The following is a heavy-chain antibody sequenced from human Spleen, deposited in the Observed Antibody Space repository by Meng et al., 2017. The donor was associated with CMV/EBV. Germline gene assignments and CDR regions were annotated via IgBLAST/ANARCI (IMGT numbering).Heavy chain of an antibody. CDR1: GYTFTSYY. Sequence: ASVKVSCKASGYTFTSYYMHWVRQAPGQGLEWMGIINPSGGSTSYAQKFQGRVTMTRDTSTSTVYMELSSLRSEDTAVYYCARGSTVGAWWGRFDPWGQGTLVTVSS. CDR2: INPSGGST. J-gene: IGHJ5*02. V-gene: IGHV1-46*01. D-gene: IGHD1-26*01. CDR3: ARGSTVGAWWGRFDP.